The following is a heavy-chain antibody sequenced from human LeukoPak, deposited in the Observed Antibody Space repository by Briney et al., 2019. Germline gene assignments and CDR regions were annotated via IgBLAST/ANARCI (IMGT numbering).Heavy chain of an antibody. CDR1: GYSFSNYW. Sequence: LGESLKISCEGSGYSFSNYWIGWVRQMPGKGLEWMGIIYPGDSDTRYSPSFQGQVTISVGKSTRTAYLQWSSLKASDTATYYCARQPIVGATYLDYWGQGTLATVSS. CDR2: IYPGDSDT. D-gene: IGHD1-26*01. V-gene: IGHV5-51*01. CDR3: ARQPIVGATYLDY. J-gene: IGHJ4*02.